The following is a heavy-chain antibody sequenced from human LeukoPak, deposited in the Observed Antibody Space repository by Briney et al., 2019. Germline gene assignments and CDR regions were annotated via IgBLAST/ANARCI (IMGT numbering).Heavy chain of an antibody. Sequence: GESLRLSCAASGFSFSRNAMRWVRPAHGEGLEWVSAISGSGGSTCYADSVKDRFTISKDNSKNTLYLQMNSLRAEETAVHYCVKMLWMTTVTFFDYGGQDTVVTVSS. V-gene: IGHV3-23*01. CDR2: ISGSGGST. CDR3: VKMLWMTTVTFFDY. CDR1: GFSFSRNA. D-gene: IGHD4-17*01. J-gene: IGHJ4*02.